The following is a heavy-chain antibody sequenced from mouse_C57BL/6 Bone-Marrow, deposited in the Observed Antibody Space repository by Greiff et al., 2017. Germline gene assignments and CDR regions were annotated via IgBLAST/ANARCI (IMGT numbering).Heavy chain of an antibody. J-gene: IGHJ4*01. CDR3: TTLYYDYA. CDR2: IDPENGDT. CDR1: GFNIKDDY. D-gene: IGHD2-4*01. V-gene: IGHV14-4*01. Sequence: EVKLMESGAELVRPGASVKLSCTASGFNIKDDYMHWVKQRPEQGLEWIGWIDPENGDTEYASKFQGKATITADTSSNTAYLQLSSLTSEDTAVYYCTTLYYDYAGGQGTSVTVSS.